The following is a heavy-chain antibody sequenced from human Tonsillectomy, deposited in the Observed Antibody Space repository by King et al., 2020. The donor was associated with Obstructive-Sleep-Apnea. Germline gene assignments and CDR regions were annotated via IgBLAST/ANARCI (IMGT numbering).Heavy chain of an antibody. D-gene: IGHD6-19*01. V-gene: IGHV4-59*01. CDR3: ARGLSSGWYWYFDL. J-gene: IGHJ2*01. CDR2: IYFSGST. CDR1: GGSISSYY. Sequence: VQLQESGPGLVKPSETLSLTCTVSGGSISSYYWSWFRPPPGKGLRGVGYIYFSGSTNYNPSLKSRVTISVDTSKNQFSLQLSSVTAADTAVYYCARGLSSGWYWYFDLWGRGTLVTVSS.